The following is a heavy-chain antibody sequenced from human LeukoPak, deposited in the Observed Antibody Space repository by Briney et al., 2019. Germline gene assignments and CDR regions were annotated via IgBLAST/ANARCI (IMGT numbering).Heavy chain of an antibody. Sequence: SGPTLVKPTQTLTLTCTLSGLSLPTSGVGVGWIRQPPGKALEWLALIYWDDIKGYSPSLKNRLTITKDTSKNQVVLTMTNMDPVDTATYYCAQHTYNDNWHGWFDSWGQGILVTVSS. V-gene: IGHV2-5*02. CDR3: AQHTYNDNWHGWFDS. J-gene: IGHJ5*01. CDR1: GLSLPTSGVG. CDR2: IYWDDIK. D-gene: IGHD1-1*01.